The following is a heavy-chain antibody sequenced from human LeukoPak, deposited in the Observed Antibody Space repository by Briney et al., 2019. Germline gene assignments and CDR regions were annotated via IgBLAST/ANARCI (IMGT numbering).Heavy chain of an antibody. V-gene: IGHV4-39*07. CDR2: IYYSGST. CDR1: GGSISSSSYY. D-gene: IGHD3-10*01. J-gene: IGHJ5*02. Sequence: IPSETLSLTCTVSGGSISSSSYYWGWIRQPPGKGLEWIGSIYYSGSTYYNPSLKSRVTISVDTSKNQFSLKLSSVTAADTAVYYCARDIPPPFRWFGELYNWFDPWGQGTLVTVSS. CDR3: ARDIPPPFRWFGELYNWFDP.